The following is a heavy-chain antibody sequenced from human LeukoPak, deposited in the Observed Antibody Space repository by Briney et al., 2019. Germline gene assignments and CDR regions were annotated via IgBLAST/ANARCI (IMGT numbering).Heavy chain of an antibody. CDR1: GFAFSSYG. CDR3: AKGYYYDSSGYYQHFDH. V-gene: IGHV3-30*18. Sequence: PGGSLRLSCAASGFAFSSYGMHWVRQAPGKGLEWVALISYDGSNQYYAESVKGRFTISRDNSKNTLYLQMNSLRAEDTAVYYCAKGYYYDSSGYYQHFDHWGQGTLVTVSS. CDR2: ISYDGSNQ. D-gene: IGHD3-22*01. J-gene: IGHJ4*02.